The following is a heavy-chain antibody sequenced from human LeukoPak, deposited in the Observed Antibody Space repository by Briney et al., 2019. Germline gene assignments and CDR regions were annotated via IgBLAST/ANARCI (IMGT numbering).Heavy chain of an antibody. CDR1: GFTVSSNH. J-gene: IGHJ4*02. V-gene: IGHV3-53*04. Sequence: PGGSLRLSCAASGFTVSSNHISWVPQAPGKGLEWVSVIYSGSSTDYADSVKGRFTISRHNSKNTVYLQMNSPRAEDTAVYYCARESGVGTPFYFDYWGQGTLVIVSS. D-gene: IGHD1-1*01. CDR2: IYSGSST. CDR3: ARESGVGTPFYFDY.